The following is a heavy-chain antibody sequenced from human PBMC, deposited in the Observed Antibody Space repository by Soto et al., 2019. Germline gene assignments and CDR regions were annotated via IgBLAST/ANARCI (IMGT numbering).Heavy chain of an antibody. CDR3: AIFISGWPNLGAFDF. J-gene: IGHJ3*01. CDR2: IYPGDSDT. V-gene: IGHV5-51*01. CDR1: GYSFTSYW. D-gene: IGHD6-19*01. Sequence: PGESLKISCKGSGYSFTSYWIGWVRQMPGKGLEWMGIIYPGDSDTRYSPSFQGQVTISADKSISTAYLQWSSLKASDTAMYYCAIFISGWPNLGAFDFWGPGTMVTVSS.